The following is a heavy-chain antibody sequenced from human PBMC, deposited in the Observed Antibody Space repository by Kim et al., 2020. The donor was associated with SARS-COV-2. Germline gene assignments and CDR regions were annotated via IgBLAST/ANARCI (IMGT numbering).Heavy chain of an antibody. J-gene: IGHJ6*02. V-gene: IGHV3-48*03. Sequence: GGSLRLSCAASGFTFSSYEMNWVRQAPGKGLEWVSYISSSGSTIYYADSVKGRFTISRDNAKNSLYLQMNSLRAEDTAVYYCARDRDSSGWYAAYYYYYGMDVWGQGTTVTVSS. CDR3: ARDRDSSGWYAAYYYYYGMDV. CDR2: ISSSGSTI. CDR1: GFTFSSYE. D-gene: IGHD6-19*01.